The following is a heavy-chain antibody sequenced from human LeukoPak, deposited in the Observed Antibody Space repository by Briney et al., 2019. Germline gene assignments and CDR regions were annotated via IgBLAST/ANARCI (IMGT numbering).Heavy chain of an antibody. CDR2: INHSGST. V-gene: IGHV4-39*07. CDR3: ARTPNSGYSSSWFFDY. Sequence: SETLSLTCTVSGGSISSGGYYWSWIRQPPGKGLEWIGEINHSGSTNYNPSLKSRVTISVDTSKNQFSLKLSSVTAADTAVYYCARTPNSGYSSSWFFDYWGQGTLVTVSS. J-gene: IGHJ4*02. CDR1: GGSISSGGYY. D-gene: IGHD6-13*01.